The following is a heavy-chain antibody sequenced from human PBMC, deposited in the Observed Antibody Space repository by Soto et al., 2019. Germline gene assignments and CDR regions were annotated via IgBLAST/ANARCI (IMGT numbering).Heavy chain of an antibody. J-gene: IGHJ4*02. CDR3: ARVDIAVVPSTTFDY. D-gene: IGHD2-2*01. CDR1: GGSXXXISYY. V-gene: IGHV4-39*01. CDR2: IKYSGHT. Sequence: QLXLXXXXPGXVKXSXXLSXTCXVXGGSXXXISYYWGWIRQPPGKGLEWIGSIKYSGHTFYNPSLKSRVTMSVDTSKNQFSLRLSSVTAAETAVYYCARVDIAVVPSTTFDYWGQGTLVTVSS.